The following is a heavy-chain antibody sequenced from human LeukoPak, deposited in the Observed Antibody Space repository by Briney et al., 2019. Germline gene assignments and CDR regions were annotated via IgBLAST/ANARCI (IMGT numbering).Heavy chain of an antibody. CDR1: GFTFSNYA. V-gene: IGHV3-23*01. CDR2: ISGSGDNT. D-gene: IGHD1-26*01. CDR3: VREGRNNAFDI. J-gene: IGHJ3*02. Sequence: PGGSLRLSCAASGFTFSNYAMSWVRQAPGKGLEWVSAISGSGDNTYYADSVKGRFTISRDNTKNSLYLQMNSLRAEDTAVYYCVREGRNNAFDIWGQGTMVTVSS.